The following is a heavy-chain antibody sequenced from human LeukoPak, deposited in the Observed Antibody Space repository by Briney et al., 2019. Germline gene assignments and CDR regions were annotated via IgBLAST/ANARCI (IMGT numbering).Heavy chain of an antibody. CDR1: GFTFSSYT. J-gene: IGHJ3*02. V-gene: IGHV3-48*01. CDR2: ISRSMSPI. Sequence: GGSLRLSCAASGFTFSSYTMNWVRQAPGKGLEWISYISRSMSPIYYADSVKGRFTISRDNAKNSLYLQMNSLRAEDTAVYYCAKGNPNFRDYDSSDASDAFDIWGQGTMVTVSS. D-gene: IGHD3-22*01. CDR3: AKGNPNFRDYDSSDASDAFDI.